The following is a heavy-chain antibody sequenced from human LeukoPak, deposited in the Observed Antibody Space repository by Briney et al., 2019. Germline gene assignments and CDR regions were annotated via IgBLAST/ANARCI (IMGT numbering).Heavy chain of an antibody. CDR2: INHSGST. CDR3: ARGRIAVAGKTFDY. J-gene: IGHJ4*02. V-gene: IGHV4-34*01. Sequence: SETLSLTCAVYGGSFSGYYWSWIRQPPGKGLEWIGEINHSGSTNYNPSLKSRVTISVDTSKNQFSLKLSSVTAADTAVYYCARGRIAVAGKTFDYWGQGTLVTVSS. D-gene: IGHD6-19*01. CDR1: GGSFSGYY.